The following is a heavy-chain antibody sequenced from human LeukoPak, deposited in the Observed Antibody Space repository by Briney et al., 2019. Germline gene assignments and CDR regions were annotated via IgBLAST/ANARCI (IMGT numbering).Heavy chain of an antibody. CDR2: TSFDGSNK. D-gene: IGHD2-15*01. V-gene: IGHV3-30*18. CDR3: AKLGYCSGGNCYSGYFDY. CDR1: GFTFNTFG. J-gene: IGHJ4*02. Sequence: GGSLRLSCAASGFTFNTFGMHWVRQAPGKGLEWMAVTSFDGSNKYYADSVKGRFTISRDNSKNTLYLQMNSLRAEDTAVYYCAKLGYCSGGNCYSGYFDYWGQGTLVTVSS.